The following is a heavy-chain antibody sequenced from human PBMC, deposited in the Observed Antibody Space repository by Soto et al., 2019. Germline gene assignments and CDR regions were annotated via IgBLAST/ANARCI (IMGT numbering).Heavy chain of an antibody. J-gene: IGHJ3*02. V-gene: IGHV1-18*01. CDR3: ARDLPGTRSYYDILTGYSPLDAFDI. CDR1: GYTFTSYG. CDR2: ISAYNGNT. D-gene: IGHD3-9*01. Sequence: ASVKVSCKASGYTFTSYGTSWVRQAPGQGLEWMGWISAYNGNTNYAQKLQGRVTMTTDTSTSTAYMELRSLRSDDTAVYYCARDLPGTRSYYDILTGYSPLDAFDIWGQGTMVTVSS.